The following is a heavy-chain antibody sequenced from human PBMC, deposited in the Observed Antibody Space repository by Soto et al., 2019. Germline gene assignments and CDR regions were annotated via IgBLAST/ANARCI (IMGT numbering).Heavy chain of an antibody. V-gene: IGHV4-30-4*01. D-gene: IGHD3-10*01. CDR1: GGSISSGDYY. CDR3: ASNGITMVRGVNTRHYFDY. Sequence: QVQLQESGPGLVKPSQTLSLTCTVSGGSISSGDYYWSWIRQPPGKGLEWIGYIYYSGSTYYNPSLKSRVTISVDTSKNQFSLKLSSVTAADTAVYYCASNGITMVRGVNTRHYFDYWGQGTLVTVSS. CDR2: IYYSGST. J-gene: IGHJ4*02.